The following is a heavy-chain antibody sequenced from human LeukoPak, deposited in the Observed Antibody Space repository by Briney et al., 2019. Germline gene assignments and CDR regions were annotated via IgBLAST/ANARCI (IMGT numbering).Heavy chain of an antibody. J-gene: IGHJ4*02. CDR3: ARDKASVWRPFDY. CDR1: GFTFSSYI. CDR2: ISSSSSYI. D-gene: IGHD3-16*01. Sequence: GGSLRLSCAASGFTFSSYIMNWVRQAPGKGLEWVSSISSSSSYIYYADSVKGRFTISRDNAKNSLYLQMNSLRAEDTAVYYCARDKASVWRPFDYWGQGTLVTVSS. V-gene: IGHV3-21*01.